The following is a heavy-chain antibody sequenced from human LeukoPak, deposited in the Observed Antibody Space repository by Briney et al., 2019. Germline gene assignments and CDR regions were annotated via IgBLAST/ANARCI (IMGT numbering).Heavy chain of an antibody. D-gene: IGHD3-22*01. V-gene: IGHV1-8*01. CDR1: GYTFTTYD. CDR2: MNPNSGNT. CDR3: ARTETTKIHSGYYSD. Sequence: ASVKVSCKASGYTFTTYDINWVRQATGQGLEWMGWMNPNSGNTGYAQKFQGRVTMTRNTSISTAYMELSSLRSEDTAVYYCARTETTKIHSGYYSDWGQGTLVTVSS. J-gene: IGHJ4*02.